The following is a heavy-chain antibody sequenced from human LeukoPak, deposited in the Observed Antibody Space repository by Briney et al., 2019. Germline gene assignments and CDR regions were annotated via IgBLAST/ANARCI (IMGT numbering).Heavy chain of an antibody. CDR3: ARHRAIGVRGVPWVGPNWFDP. J-gene: IGHJ5*02. Sequence: GESLKISYKGSGYSFTTYWIGWVRQMPGKGLEWMGIIYPDDSDTRYSPSFQGQVTISADKSISTAYLQWSSLKASDTAMYYCARHRAIGVRGVPWVGPNWFDPWGQGTLVTVSS. D-gene: IGHD3-10*01. V-gene: IGHV5-51*01. CDR1: GYSFTTYW. CDR2: IYPDDSDT.